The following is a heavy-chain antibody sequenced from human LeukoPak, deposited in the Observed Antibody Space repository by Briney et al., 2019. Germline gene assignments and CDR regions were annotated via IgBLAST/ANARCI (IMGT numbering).Heavy chain of an antibody. J-gene: IGHJ6*03. CDR1: GGSFSGYY. D-gene: IGHD3-10*01. V-gene: IGHV4-34*01. Sequence: PSETPSLTCAVYGGSFSGYYWSWIRQPPGKGLEWIGEINHSGSTNYNPSLKSRVTISVDTSKNQFSLKLSSVTAADTAVYYCARGRVGMVRGVIIKGYYYMDVWGKGTTVTVSS. CDR3: ARGRVGMVRGVIIKGYYYMDV. CDR2: INHSGST.